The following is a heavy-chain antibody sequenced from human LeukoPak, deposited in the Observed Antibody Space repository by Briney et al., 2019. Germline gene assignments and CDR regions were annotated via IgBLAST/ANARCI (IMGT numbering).Heavy chain of an antibody. CDR2: INPNSGNT. J-gene: IGHJ4*02. CDR1: GYTFTSYD. V-gene: IGHV1-8*01. D-gene: IGHD4-17*01. Sequence: ASVKVSCQSSGYTFTSYDINWVRQATGQGLEWMGWINPNSGNTGYAQKFQGRVTMTRNTSRSTAYMELSSLRSEDTAVYYCARGRDYNFDYWGQGTLVTVSS. CDR3: ARGRDYNFDY.